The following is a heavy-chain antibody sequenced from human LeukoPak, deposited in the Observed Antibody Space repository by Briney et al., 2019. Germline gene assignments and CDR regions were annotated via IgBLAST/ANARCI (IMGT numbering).Heavy chain of an antibody. D-gene: IGHD6-19*01. CDR2: ISGSGGST. CDR3: AKDRSSGWYEYYFDY. Sequence: GGSLRLSCAASGFTFNSYAMSWVRQAPWERLQWVSGISGSGGSTYYADSVKGRFTISRDNSKNTLYLQMNSLRAEDTAVYYCAKDRSSGWYEYYFDYWGQGTLVTVSS. V-gene: IGHV3-23*01. CDR1: GFTFNSYA. J-gene: IGHJ4*02.